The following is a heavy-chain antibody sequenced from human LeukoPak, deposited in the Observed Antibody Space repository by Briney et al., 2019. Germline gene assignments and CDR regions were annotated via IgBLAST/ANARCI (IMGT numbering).Heavy chain of an antibody. CDR2: ISSTSNYI. Sequence: GESLKISCAASGFTFSTYSMNWVRQAPGKGLEWVSSISSTSNYIYYADSVKGRFTISRDNAKNSLYLQMNSLRAEDTAVYYCARDEGYFQHWGQGTLVTVSS. V-gene: IGHV3-21*01. CDR1: GFTFSTYS. J-gene: IGHJ1*01. CDR3: ARDEGYFQH.